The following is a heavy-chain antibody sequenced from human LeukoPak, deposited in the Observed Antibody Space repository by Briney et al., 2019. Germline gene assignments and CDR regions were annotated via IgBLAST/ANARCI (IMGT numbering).Heavy chain of an antibody. CDR3: AKDSGYSSGWKDV. CDR2: ISGSNVRT. J-gene: IGHJ6*02. V-gene: IGHV3-23*01. D-gene: IGHD6-19*01. CDR1: GFTFTSYA. Sequence: PGGSLRLSCAASGFTFTSYAMNWVRQAPGKGLEWVSGISGSNVRTDYADSVKGRFTISRDNSKNTLYLQMNSLRAEDTAVYYCAKDSGYSSGWKDVWGQGTTVTVSS.